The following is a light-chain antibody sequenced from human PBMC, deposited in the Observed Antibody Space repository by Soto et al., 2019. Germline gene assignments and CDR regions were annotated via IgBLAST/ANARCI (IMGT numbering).Light chain of an antibody. CDR3: QQNFGTPWT. CDR2: GAN. J-gene: IGKJ1*01. CDR1: QSISRY. Sequence: DIQLTQSPSSLSASVGDRITITCRSSQSISRYLNWYQQRPGTAPKVLIFGANSLQSGGPSRFSGSGSGTEFTLTISSLQPEDFATYYCQQNFGTPWTFGQGTKVDVK. V-gene: IGKV1-39*01.